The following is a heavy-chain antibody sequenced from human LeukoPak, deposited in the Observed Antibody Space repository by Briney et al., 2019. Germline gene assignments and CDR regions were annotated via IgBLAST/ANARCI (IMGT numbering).Heavy chain of an antibody. D-gene: IGHD3-22*01. Sequence: ASVKVSCKASGYTFTGYYMHWVRQAPGQGLEWMGRINPNSGGTQYAQKVQGRVTMTRDTSISTAYMELSRLRSDDTAVYYCARVTLDSSGWFDYWGQGTLVTVSS. CDR3: ARVTLDSSGWFDY. CDR1: GYTFTGYY. J-gene: IGHJ4*02. CDR2: INPNSGGT. V-gene: IGHV1-2*06.